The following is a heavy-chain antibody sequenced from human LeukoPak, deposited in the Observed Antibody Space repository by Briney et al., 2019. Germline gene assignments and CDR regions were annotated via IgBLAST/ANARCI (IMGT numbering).Heavy chain of an antibody. V-gene: IGHV4-39*07. CDR2: IYYSGST. D-gene: IGHD6-19*01. J-gene: IGHJ5*02. CDR3: ARVYARGSGWYGLLNWFDP. Sequence: PSETLSLTCTVSGGSISSSSYYWGWIRQPPGKGLEWIGSIYYSGSTYYNPSLKSRVTISVDTSKNQFSLKLSSVTAADTAVYYCARVYARGSGWYGLLNWFDPWGQGTLVTVSS. CDR1: GGSISSSSYY.